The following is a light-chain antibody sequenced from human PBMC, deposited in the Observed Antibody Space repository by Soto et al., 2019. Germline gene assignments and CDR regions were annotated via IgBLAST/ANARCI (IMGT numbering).Light chain of an antibody. CDR2: DAS. J-gene: IGKJ5*01. CDR1: KSVISY. V-gene: IGKV3-11*01. Sequence: EIVLTQSPATLSLSPGERATLSCRASKSVISYLSWYQQKPGQAPRLLIYDASNRATGFPARFSGSGSVTDFIPTISSLEPEDFAVSSCQQRSTWPPITYGQGKRQEI. CDR3: QQRSTWPPIT.